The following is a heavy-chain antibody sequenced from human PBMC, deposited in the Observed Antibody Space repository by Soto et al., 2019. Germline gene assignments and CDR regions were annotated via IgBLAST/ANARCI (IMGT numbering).Heavy chain of an antibody. CDR2: THYSGRT. CDR1: GGSISTYY. CDR3: AGERPYYGFDY. J-gene: IGHJ4*02. Sequence: PSETLSLTCTVSGGSISTYYWSWIRQSPGKGLEWIGYTHYSGRTDYNPSLKSRLSMSLDVSKDQFSLNLSSVTAADTAVYYCAGERPYYGFDYWGQGTLVTVSS. V-gene: IGHV4-59*01. D-gene: IGHD4-17*01.